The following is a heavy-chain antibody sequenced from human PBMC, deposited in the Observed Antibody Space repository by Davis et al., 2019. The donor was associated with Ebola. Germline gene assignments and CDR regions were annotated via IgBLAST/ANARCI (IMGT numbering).Heavy chain of an antibody. Sequence: GESLKISCAASGFTFRSYAMSWVRQAPGKGLEWVSAISGSAGNTYYADSVKGRFTISRDNSMNTLYLQMNSLRAEDTAVYYCAKGSVAVALFDYWGQGTLVTVSS. J-gene: IGHJ4*02. V-gene: IGHV3-23*01. CDR1: GFTFRSYA. CDR2: ISGSAGNT. D-gene: IGHD6-19*01. CDR3: AKGSVAVALFDY.